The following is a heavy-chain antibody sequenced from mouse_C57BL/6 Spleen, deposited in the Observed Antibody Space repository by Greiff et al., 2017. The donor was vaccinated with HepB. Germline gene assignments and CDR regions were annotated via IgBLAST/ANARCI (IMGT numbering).Heavy chain of an antibody. J-gene: IGHJ2*01. CDR3: ARESYDGYYPFDY. CDR1: GYSFTDYN. V-gene: IGHV1-39*01. D-gene: IGHD2-3*01. CDR2: INPNYGTT. Sequence: VHVKQSGPELVKPGASVKISCKASGYSFTDYNMNWVKQSNGKSLEWIGVINPNYGTTSYNQKFKGKATLTVDQSSSTAYMQLNSLTSEDSAVYYCARESYDGYYPFDYWGQGTTLTVSS.